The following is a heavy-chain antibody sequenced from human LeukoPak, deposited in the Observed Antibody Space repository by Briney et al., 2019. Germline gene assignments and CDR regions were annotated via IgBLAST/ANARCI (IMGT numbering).Heavy chain of an antibody. D-gene: IGHD1-26*01. CDR1: GFTFSSLS. J-gene: IGHJ4*02. Sequence: GGSLRLSCAVSGFTFSSLSIHWDRQAPGKGLEWVAVVSFDGCIKYYADSVTGRFTMSRDNAKNSLYLQMNSLRAEDTAVYYCARILWLRWELLVDYWGQGTLVTVSS. CDR2: VSFDGCIK. CDR3: ARILWLRWELLVDY. V-gene: IGHV3-30-3*01.